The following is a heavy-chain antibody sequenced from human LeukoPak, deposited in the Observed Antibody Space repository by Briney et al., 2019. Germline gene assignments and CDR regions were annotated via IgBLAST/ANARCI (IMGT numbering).Heavy chain of an antibody. CDR2: ANHNGGT. CDR3: ARGIVLTGYASFDY. D-gene: IGHD2-8*02. J-gene: IGHJ4*02. V-gene: IGHV4-34*01. CDR1: GGSFRGYY. Sequence: SETLSLTCAVNGGSFRGYYWTWIRQPPAKGLEWIGEANHNGGTNYSPSLKSRITISVDTSKNQFSLKLNSVTAADTAVYFCARGIVLTGYASFDYWGQGTPVTVSS.